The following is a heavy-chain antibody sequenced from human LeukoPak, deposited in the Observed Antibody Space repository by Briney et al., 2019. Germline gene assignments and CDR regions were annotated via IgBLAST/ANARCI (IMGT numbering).Heavy chain of an antibody. V-gene: IGHV4-34*01. CDR3: ARDEALRYFDWLPHEGDAFDI. Sequence: PSETLSLTCAVYGGSFSGYYWSWIRQPPGKGLEWIGEINHSGSTNCNPSLKSRVTISVDTSKNQFSLKLSSVTAADTAVYYCARDEALRYFDWLPHEGDAFDIWGQGTMVTVSS. D-gene: IGHD3-9*01. CDR2: INHSGST. CDR1: GGSFSGYY. J-gene: IGHJ3*02.